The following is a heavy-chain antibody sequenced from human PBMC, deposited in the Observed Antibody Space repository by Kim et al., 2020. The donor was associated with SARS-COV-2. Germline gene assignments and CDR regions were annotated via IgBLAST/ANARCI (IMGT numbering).Heavy chain of an antibody. D-gene: IGHD3-10*01. V-gene: IGHV4-39*07. CDR2: IYYSGST. J-gene: IGHJ4*02. Sequence: SETLSLTCTVSGGSISSSSYYWGWIRQPPGKGLEWIGSIYYSGSTYYNPSLKSRVTISVDTSKNQFSLKLSSVTAADTAVYYCASSRRYYYGSGSPSPFDYWGQGTLVTVSS. CDR3: ASSRRYYYGSGSPSPFDY. CDR1: GGSISSSSYY.